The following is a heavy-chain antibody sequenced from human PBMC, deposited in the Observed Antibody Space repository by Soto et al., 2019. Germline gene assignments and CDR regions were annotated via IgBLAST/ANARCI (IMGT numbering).Heavy chain of an antibody. Sequence: GASVKVSCKASGYTFTGYYMHWVRQAPGQGLEWMGWINPNSGGTNYAQKFQGWVTMTRDTSISTAYMELSRLRSDDTAVYYCARGIYCTNGVCPYFDYWGQGTLVTVSS. CDR3: ARGIYCTNGVCPYFDY. CDR2: INPNSGGT. V-gene: IGHV1-2*04. D-gene: IGHD2-8*01. CDR1: GYTFTGYY. J-gene: IGHJ4*02.